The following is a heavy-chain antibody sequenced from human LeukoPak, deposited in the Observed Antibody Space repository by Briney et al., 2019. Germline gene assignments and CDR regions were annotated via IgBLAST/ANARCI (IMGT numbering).Heavy chain of an antibody. V-gene: IGHV4-61*02. CDR3: AREGPFWSAIEF. D-gene: IGHD3-3*01. CDR1: GGSISSGSYY. CDR2: IYTSGST. J-gene: IGHJ4*02. Sequence: QVQLQESGPGLVKPSQTLSLTCTVSGGSISSGSYYWSWIRPPAGKGLEWIGRIYTSGSTNYNPSLKSRVTISVDTSKNQFSLKLSSVTAADTAVYYCAREGPFWSAIEFWGQGTLATVSS.